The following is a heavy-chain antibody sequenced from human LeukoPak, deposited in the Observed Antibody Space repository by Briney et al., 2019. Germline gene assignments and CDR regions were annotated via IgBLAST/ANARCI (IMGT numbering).Heavy chain of an antibody. CDR2: MNPNSGNT. CDR1: GYTFTSYD. V-gene: IGHV1-8*01. Sequence: ASVKVSCKASGYTFTSYDINWVRQATGQGLEWMGWMNPNSGNTGYAQKFQGRVTMTRNTSISTAYMELSSLRSEDTAVYYCARGLGSSWNYYYYYMDVWGKGTTVTVSS. CDR3: ARGLGSSWNYYYYYMDV. J-gene: IGHJ6*03. D-gene: IGHD6-13*01.